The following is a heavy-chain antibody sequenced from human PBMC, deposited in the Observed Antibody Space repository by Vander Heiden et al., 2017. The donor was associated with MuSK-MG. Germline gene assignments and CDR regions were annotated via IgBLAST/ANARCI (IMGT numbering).Heavy chain of an antibody. CDR3: AMSRRRDGYNRRVLDY. J-gene: IGHJ4*02. D-gene: IGHD5-12*01. Sequence: QVQLQESGPGLVKPSETLSLTCTVSGYSISSGYYWGWIRQPPGKGLEWIGSIYHSGSTYYNPSLKSRVTISVDTSKNQFSLKLSSVTAADTAVYYCAMSRRRDGYNRRVLDYWGQGTLVTVSS. CDR2: IYHSGST. CDR1: GYSISSGYY. V-gene: IGHV4-38-2*02.